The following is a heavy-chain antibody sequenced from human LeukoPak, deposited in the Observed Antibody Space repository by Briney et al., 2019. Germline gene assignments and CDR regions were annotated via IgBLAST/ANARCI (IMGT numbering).Heavy chain of an antibody. J-gene: IGHJ4*02. CDR3: ARDEDTSALSEY. CDR2: ISNNGGRT. D-gene: IGHD2/OR15-2a*01. CDR1: GFSFSSNT. V-gene: IGHV3-23*01. Sequence: GGSLRLSCAGSGFSFSSNTMSWVRQAPGRGLEWVSAISNNGGRTDYADSVKGRFTISRDNSKSTLYLHMDSLRAEDTAVYYCARDEDTSALSEYWGQGTLVTVSS.